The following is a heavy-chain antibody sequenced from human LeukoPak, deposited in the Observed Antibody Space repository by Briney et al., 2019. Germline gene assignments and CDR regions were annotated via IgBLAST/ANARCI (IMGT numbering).Heavy chain of an antibody. V-gene: IGHV4-59*08. J-gene: IGHJ3*02. CDR2: IYNTGNT. CDR3: ARLGGRVHGGNSVAFDI. D-gene: IGHD4-23*01. Sequence: SETLSLTCTVSGGSISGYYWNWIRQPPGKGLEWIGFIYNTGNTNYNPSLKSRVTISVDTSKNQVSLNLSSVTAADTAVYYCARLGGRVHGGNSVAFDIWGQGTMVTVSS. CDR1: GGSISGYY.